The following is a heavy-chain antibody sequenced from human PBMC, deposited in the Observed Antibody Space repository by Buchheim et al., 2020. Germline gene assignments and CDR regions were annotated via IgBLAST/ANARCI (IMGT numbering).Heavy chain of an antibody. CDR3: ASWAGRDY. Sequence: EVQLVESGGGLVQPGGSLRLSCAVSGFSLSNHWMTWVRQAPGKGLQWVANINQDGSGKFYVDAVKGRFTISRDGAKDSLYLQMNSLRAEDTAIYYCASWAGRDYWGQGT. D-gene: IGHD7-27*01. J-gene: IGHJ4*02. CDR1: GFSLSNHW. CDR2: INQDGSGK. V-gene: IGHV3-7*01.